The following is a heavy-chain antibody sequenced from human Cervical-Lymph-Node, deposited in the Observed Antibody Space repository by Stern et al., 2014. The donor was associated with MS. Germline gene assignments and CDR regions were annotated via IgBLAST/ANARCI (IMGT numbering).Heavy chain of an antibody. Sequence: QVQLVESGPGLLRPSETLSLTCTVSGASITSYYWSWIRQPPGKGLEWIGYIYYSGTTNYNASLKGRVALSIDTSKTQFSLRLSSVTAADTAVYYCARATDLWGQGTLVTVSS. CDR2: IYYSGTT. CDR1: GASITSYY. J-gene: IGHJ5*02. V-gene: IGHV4-59*01. CDR3: ARATDL.